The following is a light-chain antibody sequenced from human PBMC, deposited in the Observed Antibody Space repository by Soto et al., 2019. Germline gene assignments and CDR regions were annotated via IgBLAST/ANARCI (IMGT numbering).Light chain of an antibody. CDR2: DAS. CDR3: QQFSSYPLT. CDR1: QTVRNNY. V-gene: IGKV3-20*01. Sequence: EFVLTQSPGTLSLYPGERATLSCRASQTVRNNYLAWYQQKPGQAPRLLIYDASSRATGIPDRFSGGGSGTDFTLTISRLEPEDFAVYYCQQFSSYPLTFGGGTKVAI. J-gene: IGKJ4*01.